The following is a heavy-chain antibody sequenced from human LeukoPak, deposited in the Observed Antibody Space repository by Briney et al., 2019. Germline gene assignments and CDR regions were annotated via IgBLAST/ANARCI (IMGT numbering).Heavy chain of an antibody. J-gene: IGHJ3*02. D-gene: IGHD3-22*01. CDR1: GFTFSSYS. Sequence: PGGSLRLSCAASGFTFSSYSMNWVRQAPGKGLEWVSYISSSSSTIYYADSVKGRFTISRDNAKNSLYLQMNSLRAEDTAVYYCASSRITMIVVVKGRLHDAFDIWGQGTMVAVSS. CDR2: ISSSSSTI. CDR3: ASSRITMIVVVKGRLHDAFDI. V-gene: IGHV3-48*01.